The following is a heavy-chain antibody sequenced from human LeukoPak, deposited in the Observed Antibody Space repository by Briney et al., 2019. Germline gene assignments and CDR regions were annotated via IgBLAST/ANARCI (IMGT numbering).Heavy chain of an antibody. CDR2: ISGSGGST. V-gene: IGHV3-23*01. D-gene: IGHD3-3*01. CDR3: ARDHDWSGYYQYYFDY. Sequence: GGSLRLSCAASGFTFSSYAMSWVRQAPGKGLEWVSAISGSGGSTYYADSVKGRFTISRDNSKNTLYLQMNSLRAEDTAVYYCARDHDWSGYYQYYFDYWGQGTLVTVSS. J-gene: IGHJ4*02. CDR1: GFTFSSYA.